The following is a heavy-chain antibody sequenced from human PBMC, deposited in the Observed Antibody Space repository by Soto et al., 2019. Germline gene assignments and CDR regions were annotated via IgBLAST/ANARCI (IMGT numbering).Heavy chain of an antibody. Sequence: SETLSLTCAVSGYSISSGYYWGWIRQPPGKGLEWIGSIYHSGSTYYNPSLKSRVTISVDTSKNQFSLKLSSVTAADTAVYHCARYVFMCGYYLTYYGMDVWGQGTTVTVSS. CDR1: GYSISSGYY. CDR2: IYHSGST. J-gene: IGHJ6*02. V-gene: IGHV4-38-2*01. CDR3: ARYVFMCGYYLTYYGMDV. D-gene: IGHD3-22*01.